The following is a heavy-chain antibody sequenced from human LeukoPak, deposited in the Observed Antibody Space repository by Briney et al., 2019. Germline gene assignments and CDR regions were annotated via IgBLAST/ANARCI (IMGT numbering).Heavy chain of an antibody. J-gene: IGHJ5*02. D-gene: IGHD3-3*01. CDR2: IYYSGST. CDR3: ARDEDDLFDP. CDR1: GGSISSYY. Sequence: SETLSLTCTVSGGSISSYYWSWIRQPPGKGLEWIGYIYYSGSTNCNPSLKSRVTISVDTSKNQFSLKLSSVTAADTAVYYCARDEDDLFDPWGQGTLVTVSS. V-gene: IGHV4-59*01.